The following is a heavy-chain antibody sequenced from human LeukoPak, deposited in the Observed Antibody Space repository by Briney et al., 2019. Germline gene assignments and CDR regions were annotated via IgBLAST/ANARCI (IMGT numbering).Heavy chain of an antibody. CDR3: ARDVPVVVPAAMPMDV. J-gene: IGHJ6*04. CDR2: IYHSGST. V-gene: IGHV4-38-2*02. Sequence: SETLSLTCTVSGYSVSSGYYWGWIRQPPGKVLEWIGSIYHSGSTYYNPSLKSRVTISVDTSKNQFSLKLSSVTAASTAVYYCARDVPVVVPAAMPMDVWGKGTTVTVSS. D-gene: IGHD2-2*01. CDR1: GYSVSSGYY.